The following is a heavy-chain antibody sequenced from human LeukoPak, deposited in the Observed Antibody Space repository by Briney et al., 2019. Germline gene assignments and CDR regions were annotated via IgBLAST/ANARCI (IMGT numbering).Heavy chain of an antibody. J-gene: IGHJ5*02. CDR2: IIPIFGTA. CDR1: GGTFSSYA. V-gene: IGHV1-69*13. CDR3: ARGASDPVWFGP. Sequence: SVKVSCKASGGTFSSYAISWVRQAPGQGLEWMGGIIPIFGTANYAQKFQGRVTITADESTGTAYMELSSLRSEGTAVYYCARGASDPVWFGPWGQVTLVTVAS.